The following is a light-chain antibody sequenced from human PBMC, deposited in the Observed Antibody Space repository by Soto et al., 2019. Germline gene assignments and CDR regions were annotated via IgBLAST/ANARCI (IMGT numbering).Light chain of an antibody. CDR3: QQFGSSSWT. CDR1: QSVSSSY. J-gene: IGKJ1*01. CDR2: GAS. V-gene: IGKV3-20*01. Sequence: ESVLTQSPGTLSLSPGEKATLSCRASQSVSSSYLAWYQQKPGQAPRLLIYGASSRATGIPDRFSGSGSGTDFTLTVSRLEPEEFAVYYCQQFGSSSWTFGQGTKVEI.